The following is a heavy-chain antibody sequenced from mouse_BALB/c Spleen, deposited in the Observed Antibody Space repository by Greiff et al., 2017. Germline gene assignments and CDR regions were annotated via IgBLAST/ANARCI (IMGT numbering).Heavy chain of an antibody. CDR1: GFNIKDTY. CDR2: IDPANGNT. V-gene: IGHV14-3*02. D-gene: IGHD2-4*01. J-gene: IGHJ4*01. Sequence: VQLQQSGAELVKPGASVKLSCTASGFNIKDTYMHWVKQRPEQGLEWIGRIDPANGNTKYDPKFQGKATITADTSSNTAYLQLSSLTSEDTAVYYCARGKDYDDFYAMDYWGQGTSVTVSS. CDR3: ARGKDYDDFYAMDY.